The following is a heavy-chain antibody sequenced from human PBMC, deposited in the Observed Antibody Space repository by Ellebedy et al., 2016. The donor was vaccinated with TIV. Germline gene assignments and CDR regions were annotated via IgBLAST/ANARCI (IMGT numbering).Heavy chain of an antibody. CDR2: TDPSDSET. D-gene: IGHD3-10*01. J-gene: IGHJ4*02. V-gene: IGHV5-10-1*01. CDR1: GYMFELYW. CDR3: ARLRRVRGVGIVFES. Sequence: GESLKISCKATGYMFELYWISWVRQKPGKGLEWVGKTDPSDSETDYSPSFQGHVTISTDTSISTAFLQWSSLKASDTAMYYCARLRRVRGVGIVFESWGQGTLVTVSS.